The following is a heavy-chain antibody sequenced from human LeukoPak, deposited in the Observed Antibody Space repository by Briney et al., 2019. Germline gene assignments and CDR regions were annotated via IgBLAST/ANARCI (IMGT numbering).Heavy chain of an antibody. CDR1: GFPFSSYW. CDR3: ARRAGEYSHPYDY. V-gene: IGHV3-53*01. CDR2: IYSGGNT. Sequence: GGSLRLSCAASGFPFSSYWMHWARQAPGKGLEWVSFIYSGGNTHYSDSVKGRFTISRDNSKNTLYLQMNSLRAENTAVYYCARRAGEYSHPYDYWGQGTLVTVSS. J-gene: IGHJ4*02. D-gene: IGHD4-17*01.